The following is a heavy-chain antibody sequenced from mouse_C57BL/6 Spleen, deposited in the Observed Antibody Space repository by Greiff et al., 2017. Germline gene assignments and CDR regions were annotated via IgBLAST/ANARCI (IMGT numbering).Heavy chain of an antibody. J-gene: IGHJ3*01. V-gene: IGHV1-47*01. CDR3: AMEDSSGSFAY. D-gene: IGHD3-2*02. Sequence: VQLVESGAELVKPGASVKMSCKASGYTFTTYPIEWMKQNHGKSLEWIGNFHPYNDDTKYNEKFKGKATLTVEKFSSTVYLELSRLTSDDSAVYYCAMEDSSGSFAYWGQGTLVTVSA. CDR1: GYTFTTYP. CDR2: FHPYNDDT.